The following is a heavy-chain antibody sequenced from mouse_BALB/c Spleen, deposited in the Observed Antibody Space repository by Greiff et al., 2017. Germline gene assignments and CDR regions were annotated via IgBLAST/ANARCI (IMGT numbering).Heavy chain of an antibody. CDR2: INPYYGST. Sequence: EVQLQQTGPELVKPGASVKISCKASGYSFTDYIMLWVKQSHGKSLEWIGNINPYYGSTSYNLKFKGKATLTVDKSSSTAYMQLNSLTSEDSAVYYCARGRYFDVWGAGTTVTVSS. CDR3: ARGRYFDV. J-gene: IGHJ1*01. V-gene: IGHV1-39*01. CDR1: GYSFTDYI.